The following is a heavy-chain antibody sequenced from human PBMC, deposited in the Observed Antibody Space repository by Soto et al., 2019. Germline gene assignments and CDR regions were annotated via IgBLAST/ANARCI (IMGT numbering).Heavy chain of an antibody. CDR1: GGTFSSYA. D-gene: IGHD6-19*01. CDR3: ARDDSRGWYWDKPYYYCGMDV. V-gene: IGHV1-69*13. Sequence: GASVKVSFKASGGTFSSYASSWVRQPPGQGLEWMGGIIPMFGTANYAQKFQGRVTITADESTSTAYMELSSLRSEDTAVYYCARDDSRGWYWDKPYYYCGMDVWGQGTTVTVSS. J-gene: IGHJ6*02. CDR2: IIPMFGTA.